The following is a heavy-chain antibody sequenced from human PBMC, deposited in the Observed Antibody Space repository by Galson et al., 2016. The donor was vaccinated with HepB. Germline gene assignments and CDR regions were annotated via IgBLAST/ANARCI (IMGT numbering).Heavy chain of an antibody. CDR1: GYTFTNYD. V-gene: IGHV1-18*01. Sequence: SVKVSCKASGYTFTNYDINWVRQAPGQGPEWMGWISGYNGNTNYAHKFQDRVTLTTDTSTSTAYMELRRLRSDDTAVYYCARDRRETISGVTRRFVGHFDLWGRGTLVTVSS. J-gene: IGHJ2*01. CDR2: ISGYNGNT. D-gene: IGHD3-3*01. CDR3: ARDRRETISGVTRRFVGHFDL.